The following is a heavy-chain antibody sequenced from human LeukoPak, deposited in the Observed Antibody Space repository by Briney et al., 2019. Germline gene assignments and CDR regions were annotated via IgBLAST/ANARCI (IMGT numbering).Heavy chain of an antibody. J-gene: IGHJ6*03. D-gene: IGHD3-16*01. V-gene: IGHV1-46*01. CDR3: ARGGGRSTEGGVWFYCYYMDV. Sequence: ASVKVSCKASGYTFTSYAMNWVRQAPGQGLEWMGIINPSGGSTSYAQKFQGRVTVTRDMSTSTVYMELSSLRSEDTAVYYCARGGGRSTEGGVWFYCYYMDVWGKGTTVTVSS. CDR1: GYTFTSYA. CDR2: INPSGGST.